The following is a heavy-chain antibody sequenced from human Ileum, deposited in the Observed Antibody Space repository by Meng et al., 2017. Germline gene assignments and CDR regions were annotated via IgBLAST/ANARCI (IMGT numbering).Heavy chain of an antibody. CDR2: TFYRSKLND. J-gene: IGHJ4*02. V-gene: IGHV6-1*01. D-gene: IGHD6-19*01. Sequence: VQSPESGPVLVTHSQNLSLTCAISGDSCSSDRCAWNWIRQSPPRGLEWLGRTFYRSKLNDDFADSVKSRITITTDTSKNQFPLQLNSVTPEDTAVYYCARGWYSSGFHSWGQGTLVTVSS. CDR3: ARGWYSSGFHS. CDR1: GDSCSSDRCA.